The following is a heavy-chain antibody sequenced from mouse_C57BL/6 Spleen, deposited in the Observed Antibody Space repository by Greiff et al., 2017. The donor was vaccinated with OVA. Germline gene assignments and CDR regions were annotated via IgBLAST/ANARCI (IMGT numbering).Heavy chain of an antibody. CDR1: GYAFSSYW. Sequence: QVQLKQSGAALVKPGASVKISCKASGYAFSSYWMNWVKQRPGKGLEWIGQIYPGDGDTNYNGKFKGKATLTADKSSSTAYMQLSSLTSEDSAVYFCARSDDDKAMDYWGQGTSVTVSS. J-gene: IGHJ4*01. CDR2: IYPGDGDT. D-gene: IGHD2-4*01. CDR3: ARSDDDKAMDY. V-gene: IGHV1-80*01.